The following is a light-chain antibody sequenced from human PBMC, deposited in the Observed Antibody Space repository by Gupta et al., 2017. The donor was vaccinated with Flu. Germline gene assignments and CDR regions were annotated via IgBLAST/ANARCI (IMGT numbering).Light chain of an antibody. CDR3: GTSDKSLTVLI. J-gene: IGLJ2*01. CDR1: SSNIGCNS. V-gene: IGLV1-51*02. CDR2: DNN. Sequence: QSVLTQPPSVSAAPGQKVSISCSGSSSNIGCNSVSWYQQLPATAPKLLVYDNNKRPSGMPDRFSGSKSGTSATLHTTGLQTGDEADYYCGTSDKSLTVLIFGGGTKLTVL.